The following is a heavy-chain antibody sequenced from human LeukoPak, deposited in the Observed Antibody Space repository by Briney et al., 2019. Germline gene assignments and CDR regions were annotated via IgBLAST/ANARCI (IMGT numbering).Heavy chain of an antibody. CDR1: GFTFRNYV. Sequence: TGGSLRLSCAASGFTFRNYVIHWVRQAPGKGLEWVAVTSSDLNVKLYADSVKGRFTISRDNSRSTLYLQMNSLRPEDTAIYYCAREGYYSSRSPPSLYFDYWGQGTLVTVSS. CDR2: TSSDLNVK. D-gene: IGHD3-10*01. V-gene: IGHV3-30-3*01. J-gene: IGHJ4*02. CDR3: AREGYYSSRSPPSLYFDY.